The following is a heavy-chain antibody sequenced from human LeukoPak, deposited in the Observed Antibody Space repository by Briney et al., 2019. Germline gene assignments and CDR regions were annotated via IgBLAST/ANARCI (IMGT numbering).Heavy chain of an antibody. V-gene: IGHV1-2*02. J-gene: IGHJ4*02. CDR3: ARASWWDPDY. D-gene: IGHD2-8*02. CDR1: GYTFTSYG. CDR2: INPNSGGT. Sequence: ASVKVSCKASGYTFTSYGISWVRQAPGQGLEWMGWINPNSGGTNYAQKFQGRVTMTRDTSISTAYMELSRLRSDDTAVYYCARASWWDPDYWGQGTLVTVSS.